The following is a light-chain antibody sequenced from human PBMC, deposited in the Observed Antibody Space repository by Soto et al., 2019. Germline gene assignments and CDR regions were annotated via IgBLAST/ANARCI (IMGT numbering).Light chain of an antibody. V-gene: IGLV3-21*04. CDR3: QVWDTSSDHVF. CDR1: NIGSKS. Sequence: SYERTQPPSVSVAPGKTARITCGGNNIGSKSVHWYQQKPGQAPVVVIYYDSDRPSGIPERFSGSNSGNMATMTISRVEAGDEADYYCQVWDTSSDHVFFGGGTKLTVL. CDR2: YDS. J-gene: IGLJ2*01.